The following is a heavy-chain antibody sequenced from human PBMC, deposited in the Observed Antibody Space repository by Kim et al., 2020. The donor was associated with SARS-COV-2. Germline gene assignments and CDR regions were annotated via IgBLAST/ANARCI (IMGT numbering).Heavy chain of an antibody. CDR3: ARFRSGSYPNDY. D-gene: IGHD1-26*01. CDR1: GGSISSSSYY. CDR2: IYYSGST. V-gene: IGHV4-39*01. J-gene: IGHJ4*02. Sequence: SETLSLTCTVSGGSISSSSYYWGWIRQPPGKGLEWIGSIYYSGSTYYNPSLKSRVTISVDTSKNQFSLKLSSVTAADTAVYYCARFRSGSYPNDYWGQGT.